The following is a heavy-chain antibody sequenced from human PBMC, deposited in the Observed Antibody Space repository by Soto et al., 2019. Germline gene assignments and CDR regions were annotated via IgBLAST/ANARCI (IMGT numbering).Heavy chain of an antibody. D-gene: IGHD6-6*01. V-gene: IGHV1-2*02. CDR3: ARGGYSSSSPSDY. J-gene: IGHJ4*02. Sequence: QVQLVQSGAEVKKPGASVKVSCKASGYTFTGSYMHWVRQAPGQGLEWMGWVNPNTGGTNYAQKFQGRVTMTRDTSISTAYMELSRLSSDDTAVLYCARGGYSSSSPSDYWGQGTLVTVSS. CDR1: GYTFTGSY. CDR2: VNPNTGGT.